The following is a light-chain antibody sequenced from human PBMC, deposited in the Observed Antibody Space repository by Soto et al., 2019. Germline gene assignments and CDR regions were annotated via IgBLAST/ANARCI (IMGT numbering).Light chain of an antibody. CDR3: LQYNRLYT. CDR2: KAS. CDR1: QSISSW. V-gene: IGKV1-5*03. Sequence: DIQMTQSPSTLSASIGDRVNITCRASQSISSWLAWYQQKPGKAPKVLIYKASNLESGVPSRFSGSGSETEFTLTISSLQPDDSATYYCLQYNRLYTFGQGTKVDIK. J-gene: IGKJ2*01.